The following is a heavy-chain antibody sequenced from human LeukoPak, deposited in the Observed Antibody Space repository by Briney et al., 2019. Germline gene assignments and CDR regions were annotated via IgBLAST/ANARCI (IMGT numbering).Heavy chain of an antibody. CDR1: GFTFSSYG. D-gene: IGHD6-19*01. CDR2: ISYDGSNK. CDR3: AKDHAGGWYMSWYFDL. V-gene: IGHV3-30*18. Sequence: PGGSLRLSCAASGFTFSSYGMHWVRQAPGKGLEWVAVISYDGSNKYYADSVKGRFTISRDNSKNTLYLQMNSLRAEDMAVYYCAKDHAGGWYMSWYFDLWGRGALVTVSS. J-gene: IGHJ2*01.